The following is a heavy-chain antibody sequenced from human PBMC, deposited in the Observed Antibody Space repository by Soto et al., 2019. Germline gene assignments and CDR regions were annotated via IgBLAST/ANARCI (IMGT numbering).Heavy chain of an antibody. D-gene: IGHD3-3*01. CDR3: ARERYDFWSGYYTGYYYYGMDV. Sequence: GSLRLSCAASGFTFSSYAMHGVRQAPGKGLEWVAVISYDGSNKYYADSVKGRFTISRDNSKNTLYLQVNSLRAEDTAVYYCARERYDFWSGYYTGYYYYGMDVWGQGTTVTVSS. CDR1: GFTFSSYA. J-gene: IGHJ6*02. CDR2: ISYDGSNK. V-gene: IGHV3-30-3*01.